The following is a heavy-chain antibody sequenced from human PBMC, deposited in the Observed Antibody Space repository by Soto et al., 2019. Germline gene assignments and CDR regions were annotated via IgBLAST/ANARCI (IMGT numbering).Heavy chain of an antibody. V-gene: IGHV3-53*01. CDR3: ASYCSSTSCPLFDY. CDR2: IYSGGST. Sequence: EVQLVEYGGGLIQPGGSLRLSCAASGFTVSSNYMSWVRQAPGKGLEWVSVIYSGGSTDYADSVKGRFTISRGNSKNTQYLQMNSLRAEDTAVYYCASYCSSTSCPLFDYWGQGTLVTVSS. D-gene: IGHD2-2*01. CDR1: GFTVSSNY. J-gene: IGHJ4*02.